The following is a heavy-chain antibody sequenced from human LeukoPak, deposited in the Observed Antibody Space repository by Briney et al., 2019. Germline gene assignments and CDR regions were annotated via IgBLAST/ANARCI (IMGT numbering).Heavy chain of an antibody. CDR2: SNDSGGT. J-gene: IGHJ6*03. Sequence: PSETLSLTCAVYGGTFSGYYWSWIRQPPGKRLEWVGESNDSGGTNYNPSLKSRVTISADKSKNQVSLKLTSVTAANTAVYYCARLSVIVGAALEYYYYYMDVWGQGTTVTVSS. CDR3: ARLSVIVGAALEYYYYYMDV. D-gene: IGHD1-26*01. CDR1: GGTFSGYY. V-gene: IGHV4-34*01.